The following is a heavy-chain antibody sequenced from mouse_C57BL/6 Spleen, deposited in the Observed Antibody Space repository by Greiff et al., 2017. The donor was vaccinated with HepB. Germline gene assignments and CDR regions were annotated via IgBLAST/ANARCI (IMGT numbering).Heavy chain of an antibody. V-gene: IGHV1-59*01. J-gene: IGHJ2*01. CDR3: ARRFYYGSSYVDY. D-gene: IGHD1-1*01. Sequence: QVQLQQPGAELVRPGTSVKLSCKASGYTFTSYWMHWVKQRPGQGLEWIGVIDPSDSYTNYNQKFKGKATLTVDTSSSTAYMQLSSLTSDDSAVYYCARRFYYGSSYVDYWGQGTTLTVSS. CDR1: GYTFTSYW. CDR2: IDPSDSYT.